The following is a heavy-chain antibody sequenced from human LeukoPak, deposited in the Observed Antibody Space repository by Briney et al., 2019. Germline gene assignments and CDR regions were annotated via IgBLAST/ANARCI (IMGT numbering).Heavy chain of an antibody. CDR2: IKRDGSEK. J-gene: IGHJ2*01. CDR1: GFTFSSSW. V-gene: IGHV3-7*01. Sequence: GGSLRLSCAASGFTFSSSWMSWVRQAPGRGLEWVANIKRDGSEKYYVDSVKGRFTISKDNAKNSLDLQLNSLRAEDTAVYYCARTTADWYFDLWGRGTLVTVSS. CDR3: ARTTADWYFDL. D-gene: IGHD2-21*02.